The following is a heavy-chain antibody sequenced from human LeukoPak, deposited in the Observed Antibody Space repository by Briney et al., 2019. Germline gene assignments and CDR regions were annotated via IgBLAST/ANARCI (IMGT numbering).Heavy chain of an antibody. CDR3: ARLGIAAGDY. CDR1: GGSISSSSYY. V-gene: IGHV4-39*01. Sequence: SETLSLTCTVSGGSISSSSYYWGWIRQPPGKGLEWIGSTYYSGSTYYNPSLKSRVTISVDTSKNQFSLKLSSVTAADTAVYYCARLGIAAGDYWGQGTLVTVSS. D-gene: IGHD6-13*01. J-gene: IGHJ4*02. CDR2: TYYSGST.